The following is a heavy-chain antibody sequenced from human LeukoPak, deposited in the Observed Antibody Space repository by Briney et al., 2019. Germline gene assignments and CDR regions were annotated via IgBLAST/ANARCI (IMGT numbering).Heavy chain of an antibody. J-gene: IGHJ4*02. CDR1: GGSISSYY. CDR3: ARDPDITGTLYFDY. V-gene: IGHV4-4*07. D-gene: IGHD1-7*01. Sequence: SETLSLTCTVSGGSISSYYWSWIRQPAGKGLEWIGRIYTSGSTNYNPSLKSRVTMSVDTSKNQFSLKLSSVTAADTAVYYCARDPDITGTLYFDYWGQGTLVTVSS. CDR2: IYTSGST.